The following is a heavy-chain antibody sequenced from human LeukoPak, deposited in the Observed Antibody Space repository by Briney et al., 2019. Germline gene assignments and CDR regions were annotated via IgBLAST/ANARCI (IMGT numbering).Heavy chain of an antibody. J-gene: IGHJ5*02. CDR3: ARGPRITIFGVAYNWFDP. Sequence: SETLSLTCAVCGGSFSGYYWSWIRQPPGKGLEWIGEINHSGSTNYNPSLKSRVTISVDTSKNQFSLKLSSVTAADTAVYYCARGPRITIFGVAYNWFDPWGQGTLVTVSS. D-gene: IGHD3-3*01. CDR1: GGSFSGYY. V-gene: IGHV4-34*01. CDR2: INHSGST.